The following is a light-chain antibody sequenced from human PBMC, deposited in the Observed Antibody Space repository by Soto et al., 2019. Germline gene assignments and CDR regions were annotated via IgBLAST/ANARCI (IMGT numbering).Light chain of an antibody. Sequence: QSVLTQPRSVSGSPGQSITISCTGTNSDIGGYNYVSWYQQHPGKAPKVMIYDVTRRPSGVPDRFSGSKSGNTASLTISGLQAEDEADYYCCSFAKPNNVWVFGGGTKVTVL. CDR3: CSFAKPNNVWV. CDR1: NSDIGGYNY. CDR2: DVT. V-gene: IGLV2-11*01. J-gene: IGLJ3*02.